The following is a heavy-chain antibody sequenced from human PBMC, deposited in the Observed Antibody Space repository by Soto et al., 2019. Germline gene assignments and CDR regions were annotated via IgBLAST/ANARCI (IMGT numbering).Heavy chain of an antibody. V-gene: IGHV4-4*07. CDR2: IFTSGNT. CDR1: GGSMNDYY. J-gene: IGHJ6*02. CDR3: ASGRLVSRYYGLDV. Sequence: SETLSLTCTVSGGSMNDYYWSWIRQPAGKGLEWIGRIFTSGNTNYNPSLRRRLTMSVDTSTNQVSPRLTSVTAADTAVYYCASGRLVSRYYGLDVWGQGTTVTVSS. D-gene: IGHD6-6*01.